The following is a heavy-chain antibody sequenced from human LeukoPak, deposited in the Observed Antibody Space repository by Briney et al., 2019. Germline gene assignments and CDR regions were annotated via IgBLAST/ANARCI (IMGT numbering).Heavy chain of an antibody. D-gene: IGHD6-25*01. CDR2: ISGTSATI. CDR1: GFTFSNFN. J-gene: IGHJ4*02. Sequence: GASLRLSCAASGFTFSNFNMNWVRQAPGKGLEWISYISGTSATIYYADSVKGRFTISRDNAKNSLYLQMNSLRVEDTAVYYCARDSSAGSSGFWGQGTLVTVSS. CDR3: ARDSSAGSSGF. V-gene: IGHV3-48*01.